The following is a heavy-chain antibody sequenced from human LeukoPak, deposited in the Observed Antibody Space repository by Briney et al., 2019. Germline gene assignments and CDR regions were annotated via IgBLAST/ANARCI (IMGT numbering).Heavy chain of an antibody. CDR3: AKVGSSGWLDYFDY. CDR1: GFTFSNYA. J-gene: IGHJ4*02. D-gene: IGHD6-19*01. Sequence: GGSLRLSCAASGFTFSNYAMTWVRQAPGKGLEWVSVISGGGGSTYYADSVKARFTISRDNSKNTLYLQMNSLRAEDTALYYCAKVGSSGWLDYFDYWGQGTLVTVSS. CDR2: ISGGGGST. V-gene: IGHV3-23*01.